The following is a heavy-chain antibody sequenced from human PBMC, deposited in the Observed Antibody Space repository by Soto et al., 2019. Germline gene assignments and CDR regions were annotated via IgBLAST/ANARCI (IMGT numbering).Heavy chain of an antibody. J-gene: IGHJ6*03. Sequence: QVQLQESGPGLVKPSETLSLTCTVSGGSISSYYWSWIRQPPGKGLEWIGYIYYSGSTNYNPSLKSRVTISVDTSKNPFSLKLSSVTAADTAVYYCARGSRATDYYYYYYMDVWGKGTTVTVSS. D-gene: IGHD5-12*01. CDR3: ARGSRATDYYYYYYMDV. V-gene: IGHV4-59*01. CDR2: IYYSGST. CDR1: GGSISSYY.